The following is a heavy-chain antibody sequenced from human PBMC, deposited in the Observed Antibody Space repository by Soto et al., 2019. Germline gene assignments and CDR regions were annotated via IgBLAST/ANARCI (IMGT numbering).Heavy chain of an antibody. Sequence: PGGSLSLSCAASGFTFSSYGMHWVRQAPGKGLEWVAVIWYDGSNKYYADSVKGRFTISRDNSKNTLYLQMNSLRAEDTAVYHCARDQLPGSFGMSNYGMDVWGQGTTVTVSS. V-gene: IGHV3-33*01. D-gene: IGHD3-10*01. J-gene: IGHJ6*02. CDR1: GFTFSSYG. CDR3: ARDQLPGSFGMSNYGMDV. CDR2: IWYDGSNK.